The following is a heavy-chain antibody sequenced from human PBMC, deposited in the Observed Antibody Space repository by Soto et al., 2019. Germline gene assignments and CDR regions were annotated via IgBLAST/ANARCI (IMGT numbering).Heavy chain of an antibody. Sequence: GESLKISCAASGFTFSSYGMHWVRQAPGKGLEWVAVIWYDGSNKYYADSVKGRFTISRDNSKNTLYLQMNSLRAEDTAVYYCARDPPGFGEHDAFDIWGQGTMVTVSS. D-gene: IGHD3-10*01. CDR2: IWYDGSNK. CDR1: GFTFSSYG. V-gene: IGHV3-33*01. CDR3: ARDPPGFGEHDAFDI. J-gene: IGHJ3*02.